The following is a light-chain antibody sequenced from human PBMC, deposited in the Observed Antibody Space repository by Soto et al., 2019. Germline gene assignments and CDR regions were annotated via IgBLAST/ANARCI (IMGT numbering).Light chain of an antibody. CDR2: DAS. V-gene: IGKV3-11*01. Sequence: EIVLTQSPATLSLSPGERATLSCRASQSVSSSYLAWYQQKPGQAPRLLIYDASNRATGIPARFSGSGSGTDFTLTISSLEPEDFAVYYCQQRSNWPGITFGQGTRLEIK. CDR3: QQRSNWPGIT. J-gene: IGKJ5*01. CDR1: QSVSSSY.